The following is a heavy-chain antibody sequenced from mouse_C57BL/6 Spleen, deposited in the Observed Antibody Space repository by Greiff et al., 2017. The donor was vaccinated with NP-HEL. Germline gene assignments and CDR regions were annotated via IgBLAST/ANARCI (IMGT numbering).Heavy chain of an antibody. D-gene: IGHD2-4*01. J-gene: IGHJ4*01. Sequence: VQLQQSGPELVKPGASVKISCKASGYAFSSSWMNWVKQRPGKGLEWIGRIYPGDGDTNYNGKFKGKATLTADKSSSTAYMQLSSLTSEDSAVYFCARCDYDEGDYYAMDYLGQGASVTVSS. CDR2: IYPGDGDT. V-gene: IGHV1-82*01. CDR3: ARCDYDEGDYYAMDY. CDR1: GYAFSSSW.